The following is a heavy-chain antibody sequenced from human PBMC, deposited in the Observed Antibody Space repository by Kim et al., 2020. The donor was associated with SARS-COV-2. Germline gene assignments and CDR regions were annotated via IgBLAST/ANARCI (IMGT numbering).Heavy chain of an antibody. D-gene: IGHD2-2*01. V-gene: IGHV4-39*01. CDR1: GGSISSSSYY. CDR2: IYYSGST. J-gene: IGHJ4*02. CDR3: ARHGRRGTRYCSSTSCFGGFDY. Sequence: SETLSLTCTVSGGSISSSSYYWGWIRQPPGKGLEWIGSIYYSGSTYYNPSLKSRVTISVDTSKNQFSLKLSSVTAADTAVYYCARHGRRGTRYCSSTSCFGGFDYWGQGTLVTVSS.